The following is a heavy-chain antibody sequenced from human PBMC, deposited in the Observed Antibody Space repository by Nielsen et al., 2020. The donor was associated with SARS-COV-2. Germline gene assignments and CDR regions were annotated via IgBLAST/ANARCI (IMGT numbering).Heavy chain of an antibody. V-gene: IGHV3-23*01. CDR3: AKDGNSYGYEDAFDI. D-gene: IGHD5-18*01. Sequence: GESLKISCAASGFTFSAYAMIWVRQAAGKGLEWVSAISGSGGSTYYADSVKGRFTISRDNSKNTLYLQMNSLRAEDTAVYYCAKDGNSYGYEDAFDIWGQGTMVTVSS. CDR1: GFTFSAYA. CDR2: ISGSGGST. J-gene: IGHJ3*02.